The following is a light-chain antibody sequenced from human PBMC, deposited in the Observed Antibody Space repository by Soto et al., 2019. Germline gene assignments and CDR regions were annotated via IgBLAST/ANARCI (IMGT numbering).Light chain of an antibody. Sequence: EIVMTQSPATLSVSPGERATLSCRASQSVSSNLAWYQQKPGQAPRLLIYGASTRATGIPARFSGSGSGTEFTLTLSRLEPEDFAVYYCQQYGSSPPTWTFGQGTKVDIK. V-gene: IGKV3-15*01. CDR1: QSVSSN. J-gene: IGKJ1*01. CDR2: GAS. CDR3: QQYGSSPPTWT.